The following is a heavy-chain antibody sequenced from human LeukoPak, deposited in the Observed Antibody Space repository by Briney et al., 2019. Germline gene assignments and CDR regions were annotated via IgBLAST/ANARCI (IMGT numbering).Heavy chain of an antibody. V-gene: IGHV4-34*01. D-gene: IGHD4-17*01. Sequence: LRLSCTASGFTFGDYAMSWVRQTPGKGLEWIGEINHSGYTNDSPSLKSRVTLSIDTSRKQFSLNVRSVTVADTGIYYCTRMTTGHDYWGQGTLVTVSS. CDR3: TRMTTGHDY. CDR1: GFTFGDYA. CDR2: INHSGYT. J-gene: IGHJ4*02.